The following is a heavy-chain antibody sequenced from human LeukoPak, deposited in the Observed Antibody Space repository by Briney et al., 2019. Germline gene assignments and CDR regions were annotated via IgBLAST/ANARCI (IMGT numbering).Heavy chain of an antibody. V-gene: IGHV3-23*01. D-gene: IGHD6-19*01. J-gene: IGHJ4*02. CDR3: GKTTTGYSSGQKPAWPVDY. CDR2: IFGSGGSA. CDR1: GFTFGSYA. Sequence: GGSLRLSCEASGFTFGSYAMYWVRQAPGKGPEWVAGIFGSGGSAHDADSAKGRFTISRDNSKNTVYLQINSLRAEDTAVYYCGKTTTGYSSGQKPAWPVDYWGQGTLVTVSS.